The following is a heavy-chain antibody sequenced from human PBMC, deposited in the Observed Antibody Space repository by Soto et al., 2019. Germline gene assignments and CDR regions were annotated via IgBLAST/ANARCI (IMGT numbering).Heavy chain of an antibody. Sequence: SVKVSCKASGGTFSSYTISWVRQAPGQGLEWMGRIIPILGIANYAQKFQGRVTITADKSTSTAYMELSSLRSEDTAVYYCARDFQLDYGSGSYYKRPSSDYYYYYGMDVWGQGTTVTVSS. CDR1: GGTFSSYT. CDR2: IIPILGIA. CDR3: ARDFQLDYGSGSYYKRPSSDYYYYYGMDV. J-gene: IGHJ6*02. D-gene: IGHD3-10*01. V-gene: IGHV1-69*04.